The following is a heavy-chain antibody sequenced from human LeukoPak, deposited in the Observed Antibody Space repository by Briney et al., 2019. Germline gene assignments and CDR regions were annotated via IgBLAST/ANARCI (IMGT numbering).Heavy chain of an antibody. D-gene: IGHD2-2*01. J-gene: IGHJ6*02. CDR3: ARDHCTRTGCYADHYYGKYV. CDR1: GYTFTGYY. V-gene: IGHV1-2*02. CDR2: INPNSGGT. Sequence: ASVKVSCKASGYTFTGYYIQWLRQAPGQGLEWMGWINPNSGGTNYAQKFQGRVTMTRDTSISTAYMELSRLRSDDTAVYYCARDHCTRTGCYADHYYGKYVWGQGTTVTVSS.